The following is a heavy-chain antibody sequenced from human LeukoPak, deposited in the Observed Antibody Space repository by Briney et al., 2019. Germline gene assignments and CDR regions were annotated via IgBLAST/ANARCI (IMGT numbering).Heavy chain of an antibody. CDR3: AKADATIGGAFDI. CDR1: GFIFKNYA. J-gene: IGHJ3*02. D-gene: IGHD1-1*01. CDR2: ISGTSDTT. Sequence: GGSLRLSCSASGFIFKNYAMSWVRQAPGKGLEWVSIISGTSDTTLYGDSVRGRFTTSRDNPRNTLYLQMNSLRVDDTAVYYCAKADATIGGAFDIWGQGTMVIVSS. V-gene: IGHV3-23*01.